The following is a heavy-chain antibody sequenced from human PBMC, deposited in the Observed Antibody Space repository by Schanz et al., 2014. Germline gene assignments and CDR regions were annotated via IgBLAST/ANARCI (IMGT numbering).Heavy chain of an antibody. V-gene: IGHV3-48*01. D-gene: IGHD1-26*01. CDR1: EFTFITDA. CDR3: ARGGSGSHYRLDY. J-gene: IGHJ4*02. Sequence: EVQLADSGGGFVQPGGSLRLSCAASEFTFITDAMNWVRQAPGKGLEWVSYISGSSRTIYYADSMKGRFTVSRDNAENALYLQMNSLRAEDTGLYFCARGGSGSHYRLDYWGQGTLVTVSS. CDR2: ISGSSRTI.